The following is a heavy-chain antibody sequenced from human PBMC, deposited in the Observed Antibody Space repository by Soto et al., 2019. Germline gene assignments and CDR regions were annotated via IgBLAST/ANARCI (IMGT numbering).Heavy chain of an antibody. V-gene: IGHV4-39*01. D-gene: IGHD3-3*01. CDR2: IYYSGST. CDR1: GGSISSSSYY. J-gene: IGHJ4*02. CDR3: ARRKYYDFWSGYYTGIDY. Sequence: SETLSLTCTVSGGSISSSSYYWGWIRQPPGKGLEWIGSIYYSGSTYYSPSLKSRVTISVDTSKNQFSLKLSSVTAADTAVYYCARRKYYDFWSGYYTGIDYWGQGTLVTVSS.